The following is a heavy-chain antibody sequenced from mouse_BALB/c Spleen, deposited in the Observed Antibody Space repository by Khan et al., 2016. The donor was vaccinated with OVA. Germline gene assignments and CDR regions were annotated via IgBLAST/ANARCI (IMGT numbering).Heavy chain of an antibody. CDR1: GYTFTNYG. Sequence: QIQLVQSGPELKKPGETVKISCKASGYTFTNYGMNWVKQAPGKGLKWMGWIHTYTGEPTYADDFKGRFAFSLETSASTDYLQISNLKTEDMATFFGASTYDSYDLYYDFWGAGTTVTFSS. D-gene: IGHD2-12*01. V-gene: IGHV9-1*02. J-gene: IGHJ1*01. CDR3: ASTYDSYDLYYDF. CDR2: IHTYTGEP.